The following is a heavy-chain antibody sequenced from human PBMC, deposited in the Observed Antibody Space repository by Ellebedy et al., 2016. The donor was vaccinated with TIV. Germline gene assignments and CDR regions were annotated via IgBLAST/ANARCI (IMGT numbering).Heavy chain of an antibody. CDR3: ASLDTAMVHSSDY. D-gene: IGHD5-18*01. V-gene: IGHV3-7*01. CDR1: GFTFRNHW. Sequence: PSETLSLTCATSGFTFRNHWMSWVRQAPGRGLEWVACIKGDESEKYHVASVRGRFTISRDNAKNSLYLQMNSLRAEDTAVYYCASLDTAMVHSSDYWGQGTLVTVSS. CDR2: IKGDESEK. J-gene: IGHJ4*02.